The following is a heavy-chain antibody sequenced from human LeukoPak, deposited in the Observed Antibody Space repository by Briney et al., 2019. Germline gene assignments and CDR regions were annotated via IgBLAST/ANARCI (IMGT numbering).Heavy chain of an antibody. J-gene: IGHJ6*04. Sequence: GGSLRLSCAASGFTFSSYAMHWVRQAPGKGLEWVAFILHDGSSEYYTDSVKGRFTTSRDNSKNTLYLQMNSLRAEDTAVYYCAKSRMTIMTHAGMDVWGKGTTVTISS. CDR1: GFTFSSYA. D-gene: IGHD4/OR15-4a*01. V-gene: IGHV3-30*02. CDR2: ILHDGSSE. CDR3: AKSRMTIMTHAGMDV.